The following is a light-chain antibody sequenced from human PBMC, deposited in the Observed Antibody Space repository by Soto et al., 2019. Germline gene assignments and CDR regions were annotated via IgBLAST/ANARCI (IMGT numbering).Light chain of an antibody. CDR3: QHYGSTPRT. CDR2: SAS. J-gene: IGKJ1*01. Sequence: EIVLTQSPGTLSLSPGERATLSCRASQSVRSSYLAWYQQKPGQAPRLLIYSASSRATGIPDRFSGSGSGTDFTLTISRLESEDSVVYYCQHYGSTPRTFGQGTKVEIK. CDR1: QSVRSSY. V-gene: IGKV3-20*01.